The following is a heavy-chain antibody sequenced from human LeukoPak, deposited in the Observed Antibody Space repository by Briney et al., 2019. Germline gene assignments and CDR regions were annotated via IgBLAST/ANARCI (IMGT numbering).Heavy chain of an antibody. V-gene: IGHV3-33*06. D-gene: IGHD2-2*01. CDR1: GFSFSSYG. J-gene: IGHJ2*01. Sequence: GGSLRLSCAASGFSFSSYGMHWVRQAPGKGLEWVALIWYDGSNIYYADSVKGRFTISRDNSKNTLYLQMNSLRAEDTAAYYCAKGCCSRTSCYWYSDLWGRGALVTVSS. CDR3: AKGCCSRTSCYWYSDL. CDR2: IWYDGSNI.